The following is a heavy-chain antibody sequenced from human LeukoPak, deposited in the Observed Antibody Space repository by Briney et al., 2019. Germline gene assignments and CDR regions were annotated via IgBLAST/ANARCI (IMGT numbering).Heavy chain of an antibody. V-gene: IGHV3-49*03. CDR2: IRSKTDGGTT. CDR3: TTDFIRNPVVAGSPDY. CDR1: GFTFGDYA. J-gene: IGHJ4*02. Sequence: GGSLRLSCTASGFTFGDYAMSWFRQAPGKGLEWVGFIRSKTDGGTTDYAAPVKGRFTISRDDSKNTLYLQMNSLKTEDTAVYYCTTDFIRNPVVAGSPDYWGQGTLVTVSS. D-gene: IGHD2-15*01.